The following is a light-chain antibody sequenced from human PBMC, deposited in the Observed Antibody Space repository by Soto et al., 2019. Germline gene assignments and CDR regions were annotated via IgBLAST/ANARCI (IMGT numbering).Light chain of an antibody. CDR3: QQYGSSPPRT. CDR2: GAS. J-gene: IGKJ1*01. Sequence: EIVLTQSPGTLSLSPGERATLSCRASQSVSSSYLAWYQQKPGQAPRLLIYGASSRATGIPDRFSGSGSGTSFTLTISRLEPEDFAVYYWQQYGSSPPRTFGQVTKVDIK. CDR1: QSVSSSY. V-gene: IGKV3-20*01.